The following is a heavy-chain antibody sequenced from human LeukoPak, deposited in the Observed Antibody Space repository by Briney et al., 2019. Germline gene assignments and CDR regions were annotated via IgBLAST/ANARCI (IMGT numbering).Heavy chain of an antibody. J-gene: IGHJ4*02. V-gene: IGHV3-66*02. CDR1: GFAVRDYY. D-gene: IGHD1-26*01. CDR3: AKGESGSYYQVIDY. Sequence: GGSLRLSCAAAGFAVRDYYMSWVRQAPGKGLQWLSVIYNDASTYYADSVMGRLTISRDNSKNTLSPQMNSLRAEDTAVYYCAKGESGSYYQVIDYWGQGTLVTVSS. CDR2: IYNDAST.